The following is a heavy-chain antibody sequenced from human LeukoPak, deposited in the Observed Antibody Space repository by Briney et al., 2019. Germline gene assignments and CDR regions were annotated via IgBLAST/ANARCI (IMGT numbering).Heavy chain of an antibody. D-gene: IGHD1-26*01. J-gene: IGHJ4*02. CDR2: INPNSGGT. V-gene: IGHV1-2*02. CDR1: GYTFTGYY. Sequence: GASVKVSCKASGYTFTGYYMHWVRQAPGQGLEWMGWINPNSGGTNYAQKFQGRVAMTRDTSISTAYMELSRLRSDDTAVYYCARELEGSGSYWDWGQGTLVTVSS. CDR3: ARELEGSGSYWD.